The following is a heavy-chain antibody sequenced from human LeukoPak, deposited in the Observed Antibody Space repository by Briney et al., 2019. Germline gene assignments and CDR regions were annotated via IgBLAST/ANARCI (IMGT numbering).Heavy chain of an antibody. CDR3: AELGITMIGGV. Sequence: PGGSLRLSCAASGVTFSSYELNWVRQAPGKGLEWVSYISSSGSTIYYADSVKRRFTISRDNAKNSLYLQMNSLRAEDTAVYYCAELGITMIGGVWGKGTTVTISS. CDR1: GVTFSSYE. CDR2: ISSSGSTI. D-gene: IGHD3-10*02. V-gene: IGHV3-48*03. J-gene: IGHJ6*04.